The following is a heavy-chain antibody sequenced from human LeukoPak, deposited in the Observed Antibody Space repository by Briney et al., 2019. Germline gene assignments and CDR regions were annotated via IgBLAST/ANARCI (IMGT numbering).Heavy chain of an antibody. D-gene: IGHD3-10*01. CDR1: GFSLSISG. CDR3: ARVLRGLYNLGD. Sequence: GSLRLSCEASGFSLSISGMNGVRQAPGKGLEWGSYISSSSDIMSYVASVKGRFTVSRDNAKNSLFLQMNSLRDEDTAVYYCARVLRGLYNLGDWGQGTLVTVSS. J-gene: IGHJ4*02. CDR2: ISSSSDIM. V-gene: IGHV3-48*02.